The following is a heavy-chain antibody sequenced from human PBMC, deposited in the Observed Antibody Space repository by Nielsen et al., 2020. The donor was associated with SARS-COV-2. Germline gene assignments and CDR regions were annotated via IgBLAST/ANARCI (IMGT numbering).Heavy chain of an antibody. CDR3: ARGHQGLDV. V-gene: IGHV3-7*03. J-gene: IGHJ6*02. Sequence: GESLKISCAASGFAFSNAWMSWVRQAPGRGLEWVAYIRHDGGDNYYVGSATGRFTVSRDNAKNSLYLQMNSLTADDTAVYFCARGHQGLDVWGQGTTVTVSS. CDR2: IRHDGGDN. D-gene: IGHD2-2*01. CDR1: GFAFSNAW.